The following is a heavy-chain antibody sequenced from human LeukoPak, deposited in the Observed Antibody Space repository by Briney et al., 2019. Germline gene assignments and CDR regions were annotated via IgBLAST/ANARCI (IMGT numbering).Heavy chain of an antibody. CDR1: GYTSTSYD. CDR3: ARARVWHGVDP. D-gene: IGHD3-16*01. CDR2: MNPNSGNT. J-gene: IGHJ5*02. V-gene: IGHV1-8*01. Sequence: ASVKVSCKASGYTSTSYDINWVRQATGQGLEWMGWMNPNSGNTGYAQKFQGRVTMTRNTSISTAYMDLSSLRSEDTAVYYCARARVWHGVDPGGQGTLVTVSS.